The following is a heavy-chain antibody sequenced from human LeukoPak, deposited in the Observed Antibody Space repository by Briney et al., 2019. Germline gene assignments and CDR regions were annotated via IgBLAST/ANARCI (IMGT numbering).Heavy chain of an antibody. V-gene: IGHV1-69*05. D-gene: IGHD2-2*01. CDR3: ARRYCSSISCYFPDKDYYYYMDV. CDR2: IVLIFGGA. J-gene: IGHJ6*03. CDR1: GCGFTSYA. Sequence: SVTLSFTSAGCGFTSYAYSWSRHPPGPGLGLEWVIVLIFGGANYAQKLKGRVTITTDESTSTAYMELIRQRSEDTAVYYCARRYCSSISCYFPDKDYYYYMDVWGKGNTVTVSS.